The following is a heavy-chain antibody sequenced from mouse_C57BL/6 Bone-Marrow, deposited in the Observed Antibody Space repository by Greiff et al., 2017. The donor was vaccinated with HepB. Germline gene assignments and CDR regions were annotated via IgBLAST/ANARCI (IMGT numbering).Heavy chain of an antibody. CDR2: IDPENGDT. J-gene: IGHJ1*03. V-gene: IGHV14-4*01. CDR1: GFNITDDY. CDR3: TPHYYGSSYVRPWYFDV. D-gene: IGHD1-1*01. Sequence: EVQLQQSGAELVRPGASVKLSCTASGFNITDDYMHWVKQRPEQGLEWIGWIDPENGDTEYASKFQGKATITADTSSNPAYLQLSSLTSEDTAVYYCTPHYYGSSYVRPWYFDVWGTGTTVTVSS.